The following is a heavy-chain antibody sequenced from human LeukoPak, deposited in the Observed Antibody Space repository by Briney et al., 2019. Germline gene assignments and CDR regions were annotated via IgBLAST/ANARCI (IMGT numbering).Heavy chain of an antibody. CDR1: GFTFSSDA. V-gene: IGHV3-23*01. D-gene: IGHD2-15*01. CDR2: LSGSGGRT. Sequence: GGSLRLSCAASGFTFSSDAMSWVRQAAGNGLKGCSALSGSGGRTYYADSVKGRFAISSDNSKNTLCLQMNSLRAEDTAVSSCAKTVPASCSGGSCYPWYFDYWGQGTLVTVSS. CDR3: AKTVPASCSGGSCYPWYFDY. J-gene: IGHJ4*02.